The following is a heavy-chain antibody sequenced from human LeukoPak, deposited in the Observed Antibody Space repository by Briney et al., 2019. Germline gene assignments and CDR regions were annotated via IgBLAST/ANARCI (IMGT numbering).Heavy chain of an antibody. D-gene: IGHD1-26*01. CDR1: GFTFSSYA. J-gene: IGHJ4*02. CDR2: ITGSGGSA. Sequence: GGSLRLSCAASGFTFSSYAMSWVRQAPGKGLEWVSAITGSGGSAYYADSVKGRFTISRDNSKNTLYLQMNSLRAEDTAVYYCAKEHSGTYCRGAGYWGQGTLVTVSS. V-gene: IGHV3-23*01. CDR3: AKEHSGTYCRGAGY.